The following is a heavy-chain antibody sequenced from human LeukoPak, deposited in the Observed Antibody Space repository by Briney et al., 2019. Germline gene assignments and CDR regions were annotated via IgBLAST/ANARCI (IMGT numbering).Heavy chain of an antibody. CDR1: GGSFSGYY. Sequence: SETLSLTCAVYGGSFSGYYWSWIRQPPGKGLEWIGEINHSGSTNYNPSLKSRVTISVDTSKNQFSLKLSSVTAADTAVYYCARADYGDSDPGGYWGQGTLVTVSS. J-gene: IGHJ4*02. CDR2: INHSGST. D-gene: IGHD4-17*01. CDR3: ARADYGDSDPGGY. V-gene: IGHV4-34*01.